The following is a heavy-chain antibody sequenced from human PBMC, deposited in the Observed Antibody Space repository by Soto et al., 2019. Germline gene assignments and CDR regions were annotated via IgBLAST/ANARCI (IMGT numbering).Heavy chain of an antibody. J-gene: IGHJ1*01. D-gene: IGHD3-10*01. CDR3: AHTPELASRIRGTGRYFQH. Sequence: QITLKESGPTLVKPTQTLTLTCTFSGFLLSTSGVGVAWIRQPPGKALDWLSLIYWDDDKRYSPSLKSRLTTPKDTSKNQLLLTMTTMDPLDTATYYCAHTPELASRIRGTGRYFQHCGQGTLVTVSS. CDR2: IYWDDDK. CDR1: GFLLSTSGVG. V-gene: IGHV2-5*02.